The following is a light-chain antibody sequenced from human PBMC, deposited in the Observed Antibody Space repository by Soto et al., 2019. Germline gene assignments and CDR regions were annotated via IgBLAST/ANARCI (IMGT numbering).Light chain of an antibody. CDR3: QSYHSGNVV. CDR1: SGSIASSY. CDR2: EDN. V-gene: IGLV6-57*04. Sequence: FMLTQPHSVSESPGKTVTISCTRSSGSIASSYVQWYQQRPGSAPTPVIYEDNERPSGVPDRFSGSIDSSSNSASLTISGLKTDDEADYYCQSYHSGNVVFGGGTKLTVL. J-gene: IGLJ2*01.